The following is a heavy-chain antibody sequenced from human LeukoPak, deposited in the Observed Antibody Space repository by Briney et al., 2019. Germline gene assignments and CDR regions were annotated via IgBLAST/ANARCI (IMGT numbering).Heavy chain of an antibody. CDR1: GFSLSTSGVG. J-gene: IGHJ4*02. CDR3: AHTGYYYDSSGYYPKLFDY. Sequence: SGPTLVKPTQTLTLTCTFSGFSLSTSGVGVGWIRQPPGKALEWLALIYWDDDKRYSPSLKSRLTITKDNSKNQVVLTMTNMDPVDTATYYCAHTGYYYDSSGYYPKLFDYWGQGTLVTVSS. D-gene: IGHD3-22*01. CDR2: IYWDDDK. V-gene: IGHV2-5*02.